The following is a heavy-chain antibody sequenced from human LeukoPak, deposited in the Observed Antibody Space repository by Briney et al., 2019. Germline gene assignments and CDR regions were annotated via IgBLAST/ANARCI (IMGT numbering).Heavy chain of an antibody. D-gene: IGHD2-2*01. J-gene: IGHJ4*02. CDR1: GYTFTDYY. CDR2: VDPEDGET. CDR3: ATDSAAAPFDY. Sequence: ASVKISCKVSGYTFTDYYMHWVQQAPGKGLEWVGLVDPEDGETIYAEKFQGRVTITADTSTDTAYMELSSLRSEDTAVYYCATDSAAAPFDYWGQGTLVTVSS. V-gene: IGHV1-69-2*01.